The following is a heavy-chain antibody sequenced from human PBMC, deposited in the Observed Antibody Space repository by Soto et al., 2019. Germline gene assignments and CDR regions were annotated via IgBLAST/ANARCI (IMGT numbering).Heavy chain of an antibody. D-gene: IGHD1-1*01. CDR2: IFHSGTT. V-gene: IGHV4-4*02. Sequence: QVQLQESGPGLVEPSGTLSLTCAVSGDSVSSSHCWSWLRQSAGKRQEWIGQIFHSGTTKYNPSLESRVTLSVDKSNTQLSLRMRSVTAADTAVYYCARQLERGDLPEGFEYWGQGTLATVSS. CDR3: ARQLERGDLPEGFEY. J-gene: IGHJ4*02. CDR1: GDSVSSSHC.